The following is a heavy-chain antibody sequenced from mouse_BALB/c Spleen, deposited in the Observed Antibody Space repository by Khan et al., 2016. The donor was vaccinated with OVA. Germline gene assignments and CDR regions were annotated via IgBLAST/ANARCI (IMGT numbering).Heavy chain of an antibody. Sequence: QVQLKQSGPGLVAPSQSLSITCTVTGFSLTSYAIHWIRQPPGKGLEWLGVIWAGGSTNYNSALMSRLSFSKDNSKSQVFLKMNSLQTHDTAIYYCARNREPDYFDYWGQGTTLTVSS. CDR1: GFSLTSYA. CDR2: IWAGGST. CDR3: ARNREPDYFDY. J-gene: IGHJ2*01. V-gene: IGHV2-9*02.